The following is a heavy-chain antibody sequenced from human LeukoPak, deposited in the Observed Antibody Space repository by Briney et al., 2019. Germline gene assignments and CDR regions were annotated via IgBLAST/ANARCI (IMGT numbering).Heavy chain of an antibody. CDR3: AKVGRDSSSPLDY. J-gene: IGHJ4*02. V-gene: IGHV3-23*01. D-gene: IGHD6-13*01. CDR1: GFTFSTYV. CDR2: ISYVGFNT. Sequence: GGSLRLSCAASGFTFSTYVMTWVRQAPGKGLEWVSAISYVGFNTYYADSVKGRFTISRDNSKNTTHLQLNSLRAEDTAVYYCAKVGRDSSSPLDYWGQGTLVTVSS.